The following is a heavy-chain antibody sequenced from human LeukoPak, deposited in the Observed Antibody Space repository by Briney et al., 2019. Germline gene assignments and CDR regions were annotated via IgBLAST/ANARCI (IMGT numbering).Heavy chain of an antibody. V-gene: IGHV4-34*01. CDR1: GVSFSGYY. CDR3: ARVLEDGYKQYYFDY. Sequence: SETLSLTCAVYGVSFSGYYWSWIRQPPGKGLEWIGEINHSGSTNYNPSLKSRVTISVDTSKKQFSLRLSSVTAADTAVYYCARVLEDGYKQYYFDYWGQGTLVTVSS. J-gene: IGHJ4*02. D-gene: IGHD5-24*01. CDR2: INHSGST.